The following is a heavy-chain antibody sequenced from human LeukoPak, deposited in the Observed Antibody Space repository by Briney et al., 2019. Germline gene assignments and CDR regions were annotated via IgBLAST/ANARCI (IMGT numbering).Heavy chain of an antibody. CDR3: ARGEYD. Sequence: PGGSLRLSRAASGFTFSRYSINWVRQAPGKGLEWISYISAGGNTMYYADSVKGRFTISRDNAKNSLYLQMNSLRDEDTAVYYCARGEYDWGQGTLVTVSS. J-gene: IGHJ4*02. D-gene: IGHD3-10*01. CDR2: ISAGGNTM. V-gene: IGHV3-48*02. CDR1: GFTFSRYS.